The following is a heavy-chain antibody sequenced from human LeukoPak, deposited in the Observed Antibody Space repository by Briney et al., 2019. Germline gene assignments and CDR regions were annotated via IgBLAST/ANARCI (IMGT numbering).Heavy chain of an antibody. CDR2: IKSDGST. CDR3: TRAITYFYGSVTYDWFDS. CDR1: GFTFSSYW. V-gene: IGHV3-74*01. J-gene: IGHJ5*01. D-gene: IGHD3-10*01. Sequence: GSLLLSCAASGFTFSSYWMHWVRQPPGKGLMWVARIKSDGSTIYADSVQGRFTISRDNAKNMVYLQMNSLRADDTAIYYCTRAITYFYGSVTYDWFDSWGQGTRVTVSS.